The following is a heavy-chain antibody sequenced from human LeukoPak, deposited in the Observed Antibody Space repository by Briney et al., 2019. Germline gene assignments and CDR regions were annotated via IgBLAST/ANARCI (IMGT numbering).Heavy chain of an antibody. CDR3: ARGTAMVRGVIDY. D-gene: IGHD3-10*01. V-gene: IGHV3-64*01. CDR2: ISSNGGST. Sequence: GGSLRLSCAASGFTFSSYAMHWVRQAPGQGLEYVSAISSNGGSTYYANSVKGRFTISRDNSKNTLYLQMGSLRAEDMAVYYCARGTAMVRGVIDYWGQGTLVTVSS. CDR1: GFTFSSYA. J-gene: IGHJ4*02.